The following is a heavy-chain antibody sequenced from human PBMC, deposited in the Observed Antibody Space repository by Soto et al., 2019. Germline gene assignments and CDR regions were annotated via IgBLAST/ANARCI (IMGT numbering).Heavy chain of an antibody. D-gene: IGHD1-26*01. V-gene: IGHV6-1*01. CDR2: AYYRSRWQY. CDR3: ARDPPDFNSGFDS. J-gene: IGHJ4*02. CDR1: GDSVSNNGAT. Sequence: QVQLQQSGPGLVKPSQTLSLTCAICGDSVSNNGATWNWIRQSPSRGLEWLGRAYYRSRWQYDYAPSVRSRITINPDTSKNQVSLQLSSVTPEDTAVYYCARDPPDFNSGFDSWGQGSLVTVSS.